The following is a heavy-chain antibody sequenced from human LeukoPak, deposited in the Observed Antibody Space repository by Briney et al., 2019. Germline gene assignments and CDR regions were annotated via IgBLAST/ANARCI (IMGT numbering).Heavy chain of an antibody. D-gene: IGHD3-22*01. Sequence: SETLSLTCTVSGGSISSYYWGWIRQPPGKGLEWIGSIYYSGSTYYNPSLKSRVTISVDTSKNQFSLKLSSVTAADTAVYYCARLLDSSGYAWYFDLWGRGTLVTVSS. V-gene: IGHV4-39*01. CDR3: ARLLDSSGYAWYFDL. CDR2: IYYSGST. J-gene: IGHJ2*01. CDR1: GGSISSYY.